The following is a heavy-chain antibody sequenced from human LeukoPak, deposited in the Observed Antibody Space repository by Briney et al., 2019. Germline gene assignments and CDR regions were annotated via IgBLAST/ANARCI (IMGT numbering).Heavy chain of an antibody. V-gene: IGHV1-18*01. CDR3: AREDWYLDL. CDR1: GFTFTDYG. Sequence: ASVKVSCKASGFTFTDYGFSWVRQAPGQGLEWMGWISAYNGNTDYAQNLQDRLTMTTDTSTTTAYMELRSLKSDDTAVYYCAREDWYLDLWGRGTLVTVSS. CDR2: ISAYNGNT. J-gene: IGHJ2*01.